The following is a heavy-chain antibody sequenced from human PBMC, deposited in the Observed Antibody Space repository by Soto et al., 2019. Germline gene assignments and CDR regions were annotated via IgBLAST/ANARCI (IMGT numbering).Heavy chain of an antibody. CDR3: AKRKQLVRYYYGLDV. CDR1: GLTVSSNY. CDR2: LYDGDNP. D-gene: IGHD6-13*01. Sequence: EVQLVESGGGLIQPGGSLRLSCAASGLTVSSNYMNWVRQAPGKGLEWVSALYDGDNPEYADSVKGRFTKSRDNSRNTLYLQMNSLRDDDTAVYYCAKRKQLVRYYYGLDVWGKGTTVTVSS. V-gene: IGHV3-53*01. J-gene: IGHJ6*04.